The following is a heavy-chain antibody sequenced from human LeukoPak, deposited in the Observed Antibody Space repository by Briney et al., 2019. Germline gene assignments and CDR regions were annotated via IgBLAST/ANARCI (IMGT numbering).Heavy chain of an antibody. D-gene: IGHD3-22*01. CDR1: GFIFSRYA. V-gene: IGHV3-23*01. CDR3: ASGRLDSGFDAFDI. J-gene: IGHJ3*02. Sequence: PGVSLRLLCAASGFIFSRYAMTWVRQARGKGLEWVSVIIGSGGSTYYADSVKGRFTISRDKSRNTLYLQMNGLRVEDTAVYYCASGRLDSGFDAFDIWGQGTMVTVSS. CDR2: IIGSGGST.